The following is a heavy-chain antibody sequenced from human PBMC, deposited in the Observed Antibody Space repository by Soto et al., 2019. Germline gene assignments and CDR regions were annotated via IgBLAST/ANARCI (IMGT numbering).Heavy chain of an antibody. CDR3: ARIEMASIK. J-gene: IGHJ4*02. Sequence: SETLSLTCSVSGASIRSGGYYWSWLRQSPGKGPEWIGHIYYTGSTFYSPSLKSRLTISLDTSKNQFSLDLRSVTAADTAMYYCARIEMASIKWGRGTLVTVSS. CDR1: GASIRSGGYY. CDR2: IYYTGST. V-gene: IGHV4-31*03.